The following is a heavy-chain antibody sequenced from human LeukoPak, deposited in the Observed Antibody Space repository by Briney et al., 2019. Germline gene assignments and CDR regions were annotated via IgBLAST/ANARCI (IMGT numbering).Heavy chain of an antibody. V-gene: IGHV3-23*01. D-gene: IGHD1-7*01. CDR1: GFTFSSSA. CDR3: AKEGGTGTRFDY. J-gene: IGHJ4*02. CDR2: ISGSGTGT. Sequence: GGSLRLSCAASGFTFSSSAMSWVRQAPGKGLYWVSAISGSGTGTYYADSVKGRFTISRDKSKNTLYLQMNSLRAEDTAVYYCAKEGGTGTRFDYWGQGTLVTVSS.